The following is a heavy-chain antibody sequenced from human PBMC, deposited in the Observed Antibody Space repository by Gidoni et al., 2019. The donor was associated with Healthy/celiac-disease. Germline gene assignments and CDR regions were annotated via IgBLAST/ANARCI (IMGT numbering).Heavy chain of an antibody. J-gene: IGHJ4*02. CDR3: AREEAMAKGRPFDY. CDR1: GGSFSGYY. V-gene: IGHV4-34*01. D-gene: IGHD5-18*01. CDR2: INHSGST. Sequence: QVQLQQWGAGLLKPSETLSLTCAVYGGSFSGYYWSWIRQPPGKGLEWIGEINHSGSTNYNPSLKSRVTISVDTSKNQFSLKLSSVTAADTAVYYCAREEAMAKGRPFDYWGQGTLVTVSS.